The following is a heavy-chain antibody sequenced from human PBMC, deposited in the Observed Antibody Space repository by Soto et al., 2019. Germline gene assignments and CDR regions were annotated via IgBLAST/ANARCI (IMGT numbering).Heavy chain of an antibody. Sequence: QLQQSGPGLLKPSQTLSLTCAISGDSVSSNSAAWNWIRQSPSRGLEWLGRTYYGSKWYSYYAASVRGRITINADTSKNQVSLHLNSVTPEDTAVYYCARGPSPLAYWGRGTVVTVSS. D-gene: IGHD6-6*01. CDR2: TYYGSKWYS. CDR3: ARGPSPLAY. J-gene: IGHJ4*02. V-gene: IGHV6-1*01. CDR1: GDSVSSNSAA.